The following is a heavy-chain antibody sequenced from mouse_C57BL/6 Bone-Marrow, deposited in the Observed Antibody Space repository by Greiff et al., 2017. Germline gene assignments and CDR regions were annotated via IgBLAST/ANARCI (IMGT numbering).Heavy chain of an antibody. Sequence: QVQLQQSGPELVKPGASVKISCKASGYAFSSSWMNWVKQRPGKGLEWIGRIYPGDGDTNYNGKFKGKATLTADKSSSTAYMQLSSLTSEDSAVYFCATYYSSSSYGYWGQGTTLTVSS. D-gene: IGHD1-1*01. V-gene: IGHV1-82*01. CDR1: GYAFSSSW. CDR3: ATYYSSSSYGY. J-gene: IGHJ2*01. CDR2: IYPGDGDT.